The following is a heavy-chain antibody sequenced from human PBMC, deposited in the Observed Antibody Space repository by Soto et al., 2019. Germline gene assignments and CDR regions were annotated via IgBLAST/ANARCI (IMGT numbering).Heavy chain of an antibody. Sequence: EVQLVESGGGLVQPGGSLKLSCVASGFTFSGSAMHWVRQASGKGLEWVGRIRSKANSYATAYAASVKGRFTVSRDDSKNPADLQMTRLKAEDTAVYYCSSRHDGDYVRTFFEYWGQGTLVTVSS. D-gene: IGHD4-17*01. J-gene: IGHJ4*02. CDR2: IRSKANSYAT. CDR1: GFTFSGSA. V-gene: IGHV3-73*01. CDR3: SSRHDGDYVRTFFEY.